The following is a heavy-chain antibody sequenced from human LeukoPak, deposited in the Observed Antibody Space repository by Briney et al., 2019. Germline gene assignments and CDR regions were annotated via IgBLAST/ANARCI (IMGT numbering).Heavy chain of an antibody. CDR3: AKSLSPSGDGYNPIDC. CDR1: GFTFSSYG. V-gene: IGHV3-33*06. CDR2: IWYDGINK. D-gene: IGHD5-24*01. J-gene: IGHJ4*02. Sequence: GGSLRLSCAASGFTFSSYGMHWVRQAPGKGLEWVAVIWYDGINKYYVDSVKGRFTISRDNSKNTLYLQMNSLRAEDTALYYCAKSLSPSGDGYNPIDCWGQGPLVSVSS.